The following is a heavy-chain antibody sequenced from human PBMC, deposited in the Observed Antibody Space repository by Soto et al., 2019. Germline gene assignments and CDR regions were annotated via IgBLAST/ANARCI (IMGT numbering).Heavy chain of an antibody. V-gene: IGHV3-21*01. CDR1: GFTFSSYS. D-gene: IGHD6-13*01. CDR2: ISSSSSYI. Sequence: EVQLVESGGGLVKPGGSLRLSCAASGFTFSSYSMNWVRQAPGKGLEWVSSISSSSSYIYYADSVKGRFTISRDNAKNYLYRQMNRLRAEDTAVDYCARDQAAGGSSWYGSGYFDYWGQGALVTVSS. CDR3: ARDQAAGGSSWYGSGYFDY. J-gene: IGHJ4*02.